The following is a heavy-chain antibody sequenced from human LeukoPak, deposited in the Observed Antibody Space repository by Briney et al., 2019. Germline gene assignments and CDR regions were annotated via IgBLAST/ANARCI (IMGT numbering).Heavy chain of an antibody. D-gene: IGHD3-22*01. Sequence: ASVNVSCKASGYTFTSYYMHWVRQAPGQGLEWMGIINPSGGSTSYAQKFQGRVTMTRDTSTSTVYMELSSLRSEDTAVYYCARRGLLYYDSSGYQLLTIYYFDYWGQGTLVTVSS. V-gene: IGHV1-46*01. CDR3: ARRGLLYYDSSGYQLLTIYYFDY. CDR2: INPSGGST. J-gene: IGHJ4*02. CDR1: GYTFTSYY.